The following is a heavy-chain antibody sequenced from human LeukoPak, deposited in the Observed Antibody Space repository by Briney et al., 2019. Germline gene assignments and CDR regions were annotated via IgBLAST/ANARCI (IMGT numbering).Heavy chain of an antibody. CDR1: GFTLSSYW. Sequence: PGGSLRLSCAAAGFTLSSYWMSWVRQAPGKGLEWVANIKQEGSEKYYVDSVKGRFTISRDNAKNSLYLQMNRLTAKDTAVYYCARVDHDYVWGSYRQHDAFDIWGQGTMVTVSS. CDR3: ARVDHDYVWGSYRQHDAFDI. D-gene: IGHD3-16*02. V-gene: IGHV3-7*01. CDR2: IKQEGSEK. J-gene: IGHJ3*02.